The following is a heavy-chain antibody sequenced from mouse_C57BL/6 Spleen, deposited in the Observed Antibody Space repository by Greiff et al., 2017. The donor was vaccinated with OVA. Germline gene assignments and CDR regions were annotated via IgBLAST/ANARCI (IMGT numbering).Heavy chain of an antibody. V-gene: IGHV1-39*01. CDR2: INPNYGTT. CDR1: GYSFTDYN. J-gene: IGHJ4*01. CDR3: ARRGEGWPHYYAMDY. D-gene: IGHD2-13*01. Sequence: EVKLVESGPELVKPGASVKISCKASGYSFTDYNMNWVKQSNGKSLEWIGVINPNYGTTSYNQKFKGKATLTVDQSSSTAYMQLNSLTSEDSAVYYCARRGEGWPHYYAMDYWGQGTSVTVSS.